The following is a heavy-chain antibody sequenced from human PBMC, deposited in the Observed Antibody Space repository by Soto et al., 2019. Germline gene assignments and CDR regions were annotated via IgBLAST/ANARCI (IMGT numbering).Heavy chain of an antibody. J-gene: IGHJ6*02. CDR1: GFTVSSTY. Sequence: PGGSLRLSCAASGFTVSSTYMTWVRQAPGKGLEWVSVIYGGLATSYADSVKGRFTISRDNAKNSLYLQMNSLRAEDTAVYYCARGNRDYYYGMDVWGQGTTVTVSS. D-gene: IGHD1-1*01. CDR3: ARGNRDYYYGMDV. V-gene: IGHV3-53*01. CDR2: IYGGLAT.